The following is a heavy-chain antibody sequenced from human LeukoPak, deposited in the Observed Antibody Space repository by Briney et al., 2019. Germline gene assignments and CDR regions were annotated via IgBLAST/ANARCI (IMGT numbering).Heavy chain of an antibody. CDR2: IGTYNSKT. J-gene: IGHJ3*02. V-gene: IGHV1-18*01. CDR3: AKGDYGIWSGWSVAFDI. D-gene: IGHD3-3*01. Sequence: GASVKVSCTASVYTLTSCGISWVRQAPRPGLGWMGWIGTYNSKTTNAKTLQGRVAMTSDTSTSTDYMVLRRLRSDDTAVYYGAKGDYGIWSGWSVAFDIWGQGTMVTVSS. CDR1: VYTLTSCG.